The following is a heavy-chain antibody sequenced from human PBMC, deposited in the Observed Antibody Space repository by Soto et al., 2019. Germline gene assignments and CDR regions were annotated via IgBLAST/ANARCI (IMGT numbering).Heavy chain of an antibody. CDR1: GGSISSYY. J-gene: IGHJ6*02. CDR2: IYYSGIT. V-gene: IGHV4-59*01. D-gene: IGHD1-20*01. CDR3: ARYKSNYYYGMDV. Sequence: SETLSLTCTVSGGSISSYYWSWILQPPWKGLEWIGYIYYSGITNYNPSLKSRVTISVDTSKNQFSLKLSSVTAADTAVYYCARYKSNYYYGMDVWGQGTTVTVSS.